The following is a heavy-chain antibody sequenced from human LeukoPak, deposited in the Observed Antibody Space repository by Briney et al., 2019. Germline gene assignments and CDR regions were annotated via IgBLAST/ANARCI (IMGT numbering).Heavy chain of an antibody. V-gene: IGHV3-21*01. J-gene: IGHJ6*03. CDR2: ISGSTTDI. D-gene: IGHD1-1*01. CDR3: ARDPYNGAYSEGYYYYYMDV. Sequence: PGGSLRLSCAASGFTFTAYTINWVRQAPGKGLEWVSYISGSTTDIYYADSVKGRFTISRDNAQNSLYLQMNSLRVEDTAIYYCARDPYNGAYSEGYYYYYMDVWGKGTTVTVSS. CDR1: GFTFTAYT.